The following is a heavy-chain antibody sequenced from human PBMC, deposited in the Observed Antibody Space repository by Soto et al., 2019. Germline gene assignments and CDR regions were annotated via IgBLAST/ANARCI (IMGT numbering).Heavy chain of an antibody. CDR2: IIPIIGII. CDR3: AGDPDSHYNDSHASSYP. CDR1: GGTFSTYT. Sequence: ASVKVSFKASGGTFSTYTITWVRQAPGQGLEWMGRIIPIIGIINYAQKFQGRVTISADKFTGTAYMELTGLRSDDTAVYYCAGDPDSHYNDSHASSYPWGQGTLVTVSS. V-gene: IGHV1-69*04. J-gene: IGHJ5*02. D-gene: IGHD4-4*01.